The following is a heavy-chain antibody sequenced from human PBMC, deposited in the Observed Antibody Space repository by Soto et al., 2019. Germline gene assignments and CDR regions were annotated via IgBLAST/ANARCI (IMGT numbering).Heavy chain of an antibody. Sequence: SETLSLNCAVYGRSVNGYYWTWIRQPPGKGLEWIGEITHTGGTHYNPSLQSRVTMSVDTSKNQLSLRLSSVTAADTAIYYCATRITVFGLLIPPFDPWGQGTQVTVSS. J-gene: IGHJ5*02. CDR1: GRSVNGYY. CDR2: ITHTGGT. CDR3: ATRITVFGLLIPPFDP. V-gene: IGHV4-34*01. D-gene: IGHD3-3*01.